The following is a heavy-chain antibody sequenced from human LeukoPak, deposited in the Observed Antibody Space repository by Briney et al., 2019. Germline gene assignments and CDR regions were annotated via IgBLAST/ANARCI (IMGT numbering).Heavy chain of an antibody. CDR3: ARHRSRMVRGGDWFDP. CDR2: INPSGGST. V-gene: IGHV1-46*01. D-gene: IGHD3-10*01. CDR1: GYTFTSYY. J-gene: IGHJ5*02. Sequence: ASVKVSCKASGYTFTSYYMHWVRHAPGQGLEWMGIINPSGGSTSYAQKFQGRVTMTRDMSTSTVYMALRSLRSDDTAVYYCARHRSRMVRGGDWFDPWGQGTLVTVSS.